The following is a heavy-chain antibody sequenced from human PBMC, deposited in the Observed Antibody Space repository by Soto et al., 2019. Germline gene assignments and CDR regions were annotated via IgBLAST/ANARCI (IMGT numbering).Heavy chain of an antibody. V-gene: IGHV3-74*01. D-gene: IGHD1-1*01. CDR3: ARTYVPGIAGFDP. CDR2: MSGDGKTI. Sequence: PGGSRRRSWAAPGFTFSNYFMHWVRQVPGEGLVWVSRMSGDGKTISYADSVKGRFTISRDNAKNTLYLQMNSLRVEDTAVYYCARTYVPGIAGFDPWGQGTLVTVSS. J-gene: IGHJ5*02. CDR1: GFTFSNYF.